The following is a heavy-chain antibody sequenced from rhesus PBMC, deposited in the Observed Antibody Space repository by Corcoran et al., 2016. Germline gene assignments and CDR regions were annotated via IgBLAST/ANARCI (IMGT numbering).Heavy chain of an antibody. V-gene: IGHV3-110*02. Sequence: EVQLVESGGGLVQPGGSLRLSCAASGFTFSDHYMDWVRQAPGKGLEWVSSISRCRGSTTLYPESVKGRLTISRDNAKNTVYLQMNSLRAEDTAVYYCARHSAAADFDYWGQGVLVTVSS. CDR1: GFTFSDHY. J-gene: IGHJ4*01. CDR3: ARHSAAADFDY. D-gene: IGHD6-31*01. CDR2: ISRCRGSTT.